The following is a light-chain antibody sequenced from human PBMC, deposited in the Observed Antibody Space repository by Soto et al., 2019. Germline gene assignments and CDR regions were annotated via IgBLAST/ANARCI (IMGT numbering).Light chain of an antibody. CDR2: GAS. Sequence: MTQSPSTLSASVGDRVTITCRASQTISRWLAWYQQKPGQAPRLLIYGASTRATDIPGRFSGSGSGTEFTLTISSLQSEDFAVYYCQQYDKWPPWAVGQGTKVEIK. V-gene: IGKV3-15*01. CDR3: QQYDKWPPWA. J-gene: IGKJ1*01. CDR1: QTISRW.